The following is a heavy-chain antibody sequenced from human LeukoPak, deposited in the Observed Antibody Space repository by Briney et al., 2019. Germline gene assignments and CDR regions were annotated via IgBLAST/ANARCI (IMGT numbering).Heavy chain of an antibody. Sequence: GGSLRLSCAASGFTLSSYAMSWVRQAPGKGLEWVAFIRYDGSNKYYADSVKGRFTISRDNFKNTLYLQMNSLRAEDTAVYYCARDNSAFLAPFDFWGHGTMVTVSS. D-gene: IGHD2/OR15-2a*01. V-gene: IGHV3-30*02. J-gene: IGHJ3*01. CDR2: IRYDGSNK. CDR1: GFTLSSYA. CDR3: ARDNSAFLAPFDF.